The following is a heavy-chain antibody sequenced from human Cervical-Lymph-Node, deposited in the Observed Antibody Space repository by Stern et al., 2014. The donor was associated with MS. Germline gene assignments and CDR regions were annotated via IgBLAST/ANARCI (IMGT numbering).Heavy chain of an antibody. D-gene: IGHD2-15*01. CDR2: ISSSSDYI. V-gene: IGHV3-21*06. Sequence: EVQLVESGGGLVKPGGSLRLSCAASGFTFSSYSMNWVRQAPGKGLEWVSFISSSSDYINCGGSLKGRFTFLIDNARDSLLLNMHSLRADDAAVYYCARSRGSVAAAALGYLYHTMDVWGQGTTVTVS. J-gene: IGHJ6*02. CDR3: ARSRGSVAAAALGYLYHTMDV. CDR1: GFTFSSYS.